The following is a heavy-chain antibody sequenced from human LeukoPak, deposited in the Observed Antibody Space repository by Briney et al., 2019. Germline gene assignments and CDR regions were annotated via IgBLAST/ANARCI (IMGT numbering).Heavy chain of an antibody. CDR3: ARGGAARLHFQN. CDR1: GGSISSGGYS. Sequence: SETLSLTCAVSGGSISSGGYSWSWIRQPPGKGLEWIGYIYHSGSTYYNPSLQSRVTISVDTSKNQFSLNLNSVTAADTAVYYCARGGAARLHFQNWGQGTLVTVSS. J-gene: IGHJ1*01. V-gene: IGHV4-30-2*01. D-gene: IGHD6-6*01. CDR2: IYHSGST.